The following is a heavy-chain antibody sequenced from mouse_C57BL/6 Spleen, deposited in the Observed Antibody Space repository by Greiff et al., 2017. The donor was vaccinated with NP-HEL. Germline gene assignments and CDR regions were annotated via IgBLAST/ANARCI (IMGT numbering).Heavy chain of an antibody. Sequence: EVQVVESGGGLVKPGGSLKLSCAASGFTFSSYTMSWVRQTPEKRLEWVATISGGGGNTYYPASVKGRFTISRDNAKNTLYLQMSRLRSEDTALYYCARHYYDYDGPFAMDYWGQGTSVTVSS. CDR2: ISGGGGNT. D-gene: IGHD2-4*01. CDR1: GFTFSSYT. CDR3: ARHYYDYDGPFAMDY. J-gene: IGHJ4*01. V-gene: IGHV5-9*01.